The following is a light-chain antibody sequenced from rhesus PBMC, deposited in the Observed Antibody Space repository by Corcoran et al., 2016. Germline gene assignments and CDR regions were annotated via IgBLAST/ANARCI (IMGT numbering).Light chain of an antibody. Sequence: DIQMTQSPSSLSASVGDTVTITCRASQSIISWLAWYQQKPGKAPKLLIYKATSLQSGAPSRFGGSGSGTDFTLTIGSLQPEYFATYYCRQYSNSPFTFGPGTKLDIK. CDR3: RQYSNSPFT. CDR1: QSIISW. J-gene: IGKJ3*01. V-gene: IGKV1-22*01. CDR2: KAT.